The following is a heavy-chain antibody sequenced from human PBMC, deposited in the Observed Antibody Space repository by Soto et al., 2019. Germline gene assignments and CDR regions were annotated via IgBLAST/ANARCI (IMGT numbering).Heavy chain of an antibody. V-gene: IGHV1-69*12. J-gene: IGHJ4*02. CDR3: ARDCISTSCYDMGRGLDY. CDR1: GGTFSSYA. Sequence: QVQLVQAGAEVKKPGSSVKVSCKASGGTFSSYAISWVRQAPGQGLEWMGGIIPIFGTANYAQKFQGRVTITANESTGTAYMELRSLRSEDTAVYYCARDCISTSCYDMGRGLDYWGQGTLVTVSS. CDR2: IIPIFGTA. D-gene: IGHD2-2*01.